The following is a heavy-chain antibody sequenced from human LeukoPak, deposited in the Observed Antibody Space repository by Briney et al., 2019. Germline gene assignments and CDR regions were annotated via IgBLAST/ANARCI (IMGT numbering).Heavy chain of an antibody. CDR2: IIPIFGTA. J-gene: IGHJ3*02. Sequence: ASVKVSCKASGGTFSSYAISWVRQAPGHGLEWMGGIIPIFGTANYAQKFQGRVTITADESTSTAYMELSSLRSEDTAVYYCARARDRWSRYAFDIWGQGTMVTVSS. CDR3: ARARDRWSRYAFDI. V-gene: IGHV1-69*01. CDR1: GGTFSSYA. D-gene: IGHD4-23*01.